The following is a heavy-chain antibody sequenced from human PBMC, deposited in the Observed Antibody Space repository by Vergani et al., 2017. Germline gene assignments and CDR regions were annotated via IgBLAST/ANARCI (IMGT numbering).Heavy chain of an antibody. CDR2: ISAYNGNT. J-gene: IGHJ6*02. CDR1: GYTFTSYG. V-gene: IGHV1-18*01. D-gene: IGHD5-18*01. Sequence: QVQLVQSGAEVKKPGASVKVSCKASGYTFTSYGISWVRQAPGQGLEWMGWISAYNGNTNYAQKLQGRVTMTTDTSTSTAYMELRSLRSDDTAVYYGARWGYGPKAYYYYGMDVWGQGTTVTVSS. CDR3: ARWGYGPKAYYYYGMDV.